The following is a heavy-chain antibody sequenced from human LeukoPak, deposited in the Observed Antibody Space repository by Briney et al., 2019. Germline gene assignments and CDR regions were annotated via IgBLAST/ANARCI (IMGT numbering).Heavy chain of an antibody. CDR3: AKGHYYDTRGAFDI. CDR2: ISSSSSYI. D-gene: IGHD3-22*01. J-gene: IGHJ3*02. Sequence: PGGSLRLSCAASGFTFSNAWMSWVRQAPGKGLEWVSSISSSSSYIYYADSVKGRFTISRDNAKNSLYLQMNSLRAEDTAVYYCAKGHYYDTRGAFDIWGQGTMVTVSS. CDR1: GFTFSNAW. V-gene: IGHV3-21*01.